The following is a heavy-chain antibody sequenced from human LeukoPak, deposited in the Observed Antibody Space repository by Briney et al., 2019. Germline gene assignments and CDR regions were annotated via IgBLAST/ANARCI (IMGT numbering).Heavy chain of an antibody. D-gene: IGHD4-17*01. CDR2: IYHSGST. Sequence: SETLSLTCAVSGGSISSSNWWSWVRQPPGKGLEWIGEIYHSGSTNYNPSLKSRVTISVDTSKNQFSLKLSSVTAADTAVYYCARGRRLRDFDYWGQGTLVTVSS. V-gene: IGHV4-4*02. CDR1: GGSISSSNW. CDR3: ARGRRLRDFDY. J-gene: IGHJ4*02.